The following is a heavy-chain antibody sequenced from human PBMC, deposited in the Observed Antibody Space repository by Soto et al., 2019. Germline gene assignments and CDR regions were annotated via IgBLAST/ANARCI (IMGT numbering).Heavy chain of an antibody. CDR2: IYYSGTT. V-gene: IGHV4-31*03. Sequence: PSETLSLTCTVSGGSISSDAYYWTWIRQHPGGGLEWIGYIYYSGTTYYNPSLKSRLTISVDTSNNQFSLKLNSVTAADTAVYYCARKSRGYGDLPFMLDYWGQGTLVTVSS. D-gene: IGHD4-17*01. CDR1: GGSISSDAYY. J-gene: IGHJ4*02. CDR3: ARKSRGYGDLPFMLDY.